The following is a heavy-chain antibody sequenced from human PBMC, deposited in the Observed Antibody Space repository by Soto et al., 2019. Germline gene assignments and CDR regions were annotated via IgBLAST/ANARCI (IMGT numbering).Heavy chain of an antibody. CDR1: GYSISSVYS. CDR3: ARKQEGYFSGLDY. V-gene: IGHV4-38-2*01. CDR2: IFHSGST. J-gene: IGHJ4*02. D-gene: IGHD2-15*01. Sequence: SETLSLTCAVSGYSISSVYSWGWIQQPPGKGLEWIGSIFHSGSTLYNPSLKSRITLSVDTSKTQFSLNLSSVTVADKAVYFWARKQEGYFSGLDYWGQGTLVTVSS.